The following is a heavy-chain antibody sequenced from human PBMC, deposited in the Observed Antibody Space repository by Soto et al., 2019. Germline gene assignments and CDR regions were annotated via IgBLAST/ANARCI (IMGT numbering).Heavy chain of an antibody. Sequence: TLSLTCTVSGVSISSGDYYWSWIRQPPGKGREWIGYIYYSGSTYYNPSLKSRVTISVDTSKNQFSLKLSSVTAADTAVYYCARAAEWTPTGTTVWFDPWGQGTLVTVSS. D-gene: IGHD1-7*01. V-gene: IGHV4-30-4*01. CDR3: ARAAEWTPTGTTVWFDP. CDR2: IYYSGST. J-gene: IGHJ5*02. CDR1: GVSISSGDYY.